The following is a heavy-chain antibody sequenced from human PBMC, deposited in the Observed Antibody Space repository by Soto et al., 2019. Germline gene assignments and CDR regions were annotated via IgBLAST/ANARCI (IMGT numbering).Heavy chain of an antibody. CDR1: GIIFSKFG. CDR2: MSFDGRDK. V-gene: IGHV3-30*18. Sequence: GGSLRLSCAASGIIFSKFGMHWVRQAPGEGLEWVAVMSFDGRDKFYADSVKGRFTISSDNSRNKLYLQMDSLRPEDTAGYYCAKDRSNAGYYGMDVWGQGTTVTVSS. J-gene: IGHJ6*02. CDR3: AKDRSNAGYYGMDV. D-gene: IGHD7-27*01.